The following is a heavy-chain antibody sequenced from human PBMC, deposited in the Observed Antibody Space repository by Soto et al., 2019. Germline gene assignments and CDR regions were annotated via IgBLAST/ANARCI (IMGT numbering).Heavy chain of an antibody. Sequence: TSETLSLTCAVSGGSFSGYYWSWIRQPPGKGLEWIGEINHSGSTNYNPSLKSRVTISVDASKNQFSLKLSSVTAADTAVYYCARADLYGAFDYWGQGTQVTVSS. CDR1: GGSFSGYY. V-gene: IGHV4-34*01. D-gene: IGHD4-17*01. CDR3: ARADLYGAFDY. CDR2: INHSGST. J-gene: IGHJ4*02.